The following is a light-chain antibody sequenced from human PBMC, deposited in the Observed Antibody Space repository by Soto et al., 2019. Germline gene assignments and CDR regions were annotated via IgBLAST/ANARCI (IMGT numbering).Light chain of an antibody. CDR2: EVN. Sequence: QSALTQPASLSGSPGQSITISCTGTSSDIGAYDYVSWFQQHPGKAPKLMISEVNNRPSGVSNRFSGSKSGNTAYLTISGLQVEDEADYYCSPYAGSSNVFGTGTKVTVL. V-gene: IGLV2-14*01. CDR3: SPYAGSSNV. J-gene: IGLJ1*01. CDR1: SSDIGAYDY.